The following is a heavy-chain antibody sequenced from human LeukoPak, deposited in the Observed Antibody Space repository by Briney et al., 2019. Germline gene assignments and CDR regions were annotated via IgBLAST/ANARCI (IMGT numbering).Heavy chain of an antibody. V-gene: IGHV3-7*01. J-gene: IGHJ6*02. CDR3: ARDRWELLSNSYHYCGLDV. CDR2: IKQDGSEK. CDR1: GFTFSNYW. Sequence: GGSLRVSCAASGFTFSNYWMSWVRQAPGKGLEWVANIKQDGSEKCYVDSVKGRFTISRDNAKSSLYLQMNSLRAEDTAVYYCARDRWELLSNSYHYCGLDVWGQGTTVTVSS. D-gene: IGHD2-15*01.